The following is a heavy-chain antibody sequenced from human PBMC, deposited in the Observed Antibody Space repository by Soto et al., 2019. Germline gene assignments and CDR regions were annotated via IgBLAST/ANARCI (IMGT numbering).Heavy chain of an antibody. CDR3: ARGLDTAMAYNWFDP. J-gene: IGHJ5*02. D-gene: IGHD5-18*01. CDR1: GGSISSGGYS. V-gene: IGHV4-30-2*01. CDR2: IYHSGST. Sequence: SETLSLTCAVSGGSISSGGYSWSWIRQPPGKGLKWIGYIYHSGSTYYNPSLKSRVTISVDRSKNQFSLKLSSVTAADTAVYYCARGLDTAMAYNWFDPWGQGTLVTVSS.